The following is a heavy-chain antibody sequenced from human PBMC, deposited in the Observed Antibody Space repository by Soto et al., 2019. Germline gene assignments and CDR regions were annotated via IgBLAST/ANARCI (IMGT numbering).Heavy chain of an antibody. Sequence: SETLSLTCTVSGGSISSGDYYWSWIRQPPGKGLEWIGYIYYSGSTYYNPSLKSRVTISVDTSKNQFSLKLSSVTAADTAAYYCARAHPLVTDVDYWGQGTLVTVSS. J-gene: IGHJ4*02. CDR2: IYYSGST. D-gene: IGHD5-18*01. V-gene: IGHV4-30-4*01. CDR3: ARAHPLVTDVDY. CDR1: GGSISSGDYY.